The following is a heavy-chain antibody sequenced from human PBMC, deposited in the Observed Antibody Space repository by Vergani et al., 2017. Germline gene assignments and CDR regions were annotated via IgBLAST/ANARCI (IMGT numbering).Heavy chain of an antibody. Sequence: EVQLLESGGGLVQPGGSLRLSCAASGFPFRSYAMSWVRQAPGKGLGWVPTLSASDRLTHYADTVKGRFTISRDNSKNSLYLDMSSLRAEDTAVYYCVRDVRVSRTWGQGTLVAVSS. CDR1: GFPFRSYA. CDR2: LSASDRLT. V-gene: IGHV3-23*01. CDR3: VRDVRVSRT. J-gene: IGHJ3*01.